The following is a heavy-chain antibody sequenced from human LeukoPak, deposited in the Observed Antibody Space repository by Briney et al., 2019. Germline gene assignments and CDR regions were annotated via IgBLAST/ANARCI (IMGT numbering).Heavy chain of an antibody. D-gene: IGHD3-10*02. Sequence: GGSLRLSCEASGFTFSTFAMIWVRQPPGKGLEWVSSIFPSGGEIHYADSVRGRFTISRDNSKSTLSLQMNSLRAEDTAVYYCAELGITMIGGVWGKGTTVTISS. CDR2: IFPSGGEI. J-gene: IGHJ6*04. CDR1: GFTFSTFA. CDR3: AELGITMIGGV. V-gene: IGHV3-23*01.